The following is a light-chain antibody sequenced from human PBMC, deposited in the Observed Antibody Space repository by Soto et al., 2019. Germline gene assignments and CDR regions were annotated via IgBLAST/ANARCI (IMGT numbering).Light chain of an antibody. V-gene: IGLV2-23*02. J-gene: IGLJ1*01. CDR3: SSYAGPITFYV. CDR1: SSDVRTYTL. Sequence: QSALTQPASVSGSPGQSITISCTGTSSDVRTYTLVSWYQQHPGKAPKLVIYEVNKRPAGVSKRFSGSKSGDTASLTISGLQAEDEADYYCSSYAGPITFYVFGTGTKLTVL. CDR2: EVN.